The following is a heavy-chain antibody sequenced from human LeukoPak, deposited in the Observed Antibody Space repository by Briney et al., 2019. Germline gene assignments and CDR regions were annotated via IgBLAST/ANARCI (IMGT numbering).Heavy chain of an antibody. Sequence: ASVKVSCKVSGYTLTELSMHWVRQAPGKGLEWMGGFDPEDGETIYAQKFQGRVTMTRDMSTSTVYMELSSLRSEDTAVYYCARAAGGNYYYYYMDVWGKGTTVTVSS. CDR2: FDPEDGET. CDR1: GYTLTELS. V-gene: IGHV1-24*01. J-gene: IGHJ6*03. CDR3: ARAAGGNYYYYYMDV. D-gene: IGHD6-13*01.